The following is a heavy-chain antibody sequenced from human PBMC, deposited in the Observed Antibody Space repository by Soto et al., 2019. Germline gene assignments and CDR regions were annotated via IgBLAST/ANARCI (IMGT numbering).Heavy chain of an antibody. CDR3: ARGINWSFDY. V-gene: IGHV3-23*01. J-gene: IGHJ4*02. Sequence: GGSLRLSCAASGFTFSSDAMIWVRQAPGKGLEWVSLITANGDTTYYADSVKGRFTISRDNSKNTLYLQMNSLRADDTALYYCARGINWSFDYWGQGTLVTVSS. CDR1: GFTFSSDA. D-gene: IGHD1-20*01. CDR2: ITANGDTT.